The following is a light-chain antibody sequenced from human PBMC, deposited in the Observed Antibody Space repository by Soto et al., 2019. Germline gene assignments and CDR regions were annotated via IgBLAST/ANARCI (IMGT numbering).Light chain of an antibody. CDR1: QSISSW. CDR3: QQYNRSSGT. J-gene: IGKJ1*01. Sequence: DIQMTQSPSTLSASVGDRVTITCRASQSISSWLAWYQQKPGKAPKLLIYDASSLESGVPSRFSGSGSGTDFTPTSSILHPDDFATYYCQQYNRSSGTFGQGTKVEIK. CDR2: DAS. V-gene: IGKV1-5*01.